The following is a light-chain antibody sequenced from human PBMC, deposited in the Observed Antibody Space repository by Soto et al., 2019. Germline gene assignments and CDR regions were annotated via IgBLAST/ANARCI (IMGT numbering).Light chain of an antibody. CDR3: QLRALRPLT. V-gene: IGKV3-11*01. CDR1: QRVDSY. Sequence: EIDLTQSPATLSLCQGERATLPCRASQRVDSYLAWYQHKPGQAPGLLIYDASNRATGVPVRFSGSGSGTDFPPTNINLEDDEAVGYYYQLRALRPLTFGRGTRLEIK. J-gene: IGKJ5*01. CDR2: DAS.